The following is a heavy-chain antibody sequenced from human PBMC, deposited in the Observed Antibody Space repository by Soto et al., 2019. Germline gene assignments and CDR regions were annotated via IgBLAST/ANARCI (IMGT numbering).Heavy chain of an antibody. CDR1: GLTFNNSG. CDR2: ISYDGSDK. D-gene: IGHD5-12*01. V-gene: IGHV3-30*18. Sequence: GGSLRLSCRVSGLTFNNSGMHWVRQDPGKGLEWMAVISYDGSDKYYADSVKGRVIISRDNSKNTLNLEMNSLRAEDTAIYYCVKDRVPGAYGNYYGMDVWGQGTTLTVSS. CDR3: VKDRVPGAYGNYYGMDV. J-gene: IGHJ6*02.